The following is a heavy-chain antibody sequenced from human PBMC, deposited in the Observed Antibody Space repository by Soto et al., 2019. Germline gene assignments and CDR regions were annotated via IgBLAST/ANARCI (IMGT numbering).Heavy chain of an antibody. D-gene: IGHD6-13*01. J-gene: IGHJ4*02. CDR1: GGSISSSSYY. Sequence: SETLSLTCTVSGGSISSSSYYWGWIRQPPGKGLEWIGSIYYSGSTYYNPSLKSRVTISVDTSKNQFSLKLSSVTAADTAVYYCAGTTHGSSSWLPNDLDYWGQGTLVTVSS. CDR3: AGTTHGSSSWLPNDLDY. CDR2: IYYSGST. V-gene: IGHV4-39*01.